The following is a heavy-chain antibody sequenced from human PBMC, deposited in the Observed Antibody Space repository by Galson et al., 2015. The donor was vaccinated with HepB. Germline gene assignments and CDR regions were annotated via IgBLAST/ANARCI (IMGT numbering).Heavy chain of an antibody. Sequence: SVKVCCKASGYTFTGYYMHWVRQAPGQGLEWMGWINPNSGGTNYAQKFQGRVTMTRDTSISTAYMELSRLRSDDTAVYYCARDRVRYDSSGYYLFWGQGTLVTVSS. CDR1: GYTFTGYY. D-gene: IGHD3-22*01. CDR2: INPNSGGT. V-gene: IGHV1-2*02. J-gene: IGHJ4*02. CDR3: ARDRVRYDSSGYYLF.